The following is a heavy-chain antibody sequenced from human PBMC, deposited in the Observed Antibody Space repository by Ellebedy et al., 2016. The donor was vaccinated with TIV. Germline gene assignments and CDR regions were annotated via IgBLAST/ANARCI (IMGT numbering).Heavy chain of an antibody. CDR3: ARHGRVWGGTTIGYYFDY. D-gene: IGHD1-7*01. CDR1: GGSFSGYY. CDR2: INHSGST. J-gene: IGHJ4*02. V-gene: IGHV4-34*01. Sequence: SETLSLXCAVYGGSFSGYYWSWIRQPPGKGLEWIGEINHSGSTNYNPSLKSRVTISVDTSKNQFSLKLSSVTAADTAVYYCARHGRVWGGTTIGYYFDYWGQGTLVTVSS.